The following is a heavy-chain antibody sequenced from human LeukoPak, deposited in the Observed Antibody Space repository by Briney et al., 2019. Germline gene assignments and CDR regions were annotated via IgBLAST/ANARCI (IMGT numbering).Heavy chain of an antibody. Sequence: GGSLRLSCAASGFTFSSYAMHWVRQAPGKGLEWVAVISYDGRNKYYADSVKGRFTISRDNSKNTLYLQMNSLRAEDTAVYYCARDSSSTVVLDYWGQGTLVTVSS. CDR1: GFTFSSYA. D-gene: IGHD2-2*01. CDR3: ARDSSSTVVLDY. J-gene: IGHJ4*02. V-gene: IGHV3-30*04. CDR2: ISYDGRNK.